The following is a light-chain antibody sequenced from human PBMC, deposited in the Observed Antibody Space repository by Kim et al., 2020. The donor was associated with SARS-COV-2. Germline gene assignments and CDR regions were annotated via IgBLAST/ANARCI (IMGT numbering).Light chain of an antibody. V-gene: IGLV2-14*01. CDR2: DVS. CDR3: TSYTSSSTYV. CDR1: SSDVGGYNY. J-gene: IGLJ1*01. Sequence: QSVLTQPASVSGSPGQSITISCTGTSSDVGGYNYVSWYQQHPGKAPKLMIYDVSKRPSGVSNRFSGSKSGNTASLTISVLQAEDEADYYCTSYTSSSTYVFGTGTKVTVL.